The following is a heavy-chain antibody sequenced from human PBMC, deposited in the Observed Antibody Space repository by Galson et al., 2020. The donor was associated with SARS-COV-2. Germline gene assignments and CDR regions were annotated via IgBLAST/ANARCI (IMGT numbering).Heavy chain of an antibody. CDR2: IRSKAYGGTT. CDR3: TRHDFWSGYYIDY. D-gene: IGHD3-3*01. J-gene: IGHJ4*02. V-gene: IGHV3-49*03. CDR1: GFTFGDYA. Sequence: GESLKISCTASGFTFGDYAMSWFRQAPGKGLEWVGFIRSKAYGGTTEYAASVKGRFTISRDDSKSIAYLQMNSLKTEDTAVYYCTRHDFWSGYYIDYCGQGTLVTVSS.